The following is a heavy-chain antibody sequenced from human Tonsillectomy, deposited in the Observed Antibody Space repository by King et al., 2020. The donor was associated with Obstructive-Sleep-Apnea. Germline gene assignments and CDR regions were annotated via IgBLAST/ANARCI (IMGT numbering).Heavy chain of an antibody. V-gene: IGHV3-49*03. D-gene: IGHD3-10*01. J-gene: IGHJ6*01. CDR3: TRVRRAMAAMWFVGYYGMVV. Sequence: VQLVESGGGLVQPGRSLRLSCTASGFIFGDCAMSWFRQAPGKGLEWVGFIRSKAFGGTTEYAASVEGRFTISRDDSKSIAYLEMNSLKTEDTAVFYWTRVRRAMAAMWFVGYYGMVVWGQGTTVTV. CDR2: IRSKAFGGTT. CDR1: GFIFGDCA.